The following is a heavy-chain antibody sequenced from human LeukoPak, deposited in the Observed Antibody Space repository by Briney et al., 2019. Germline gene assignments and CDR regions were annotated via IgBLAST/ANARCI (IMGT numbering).Heavy chain of an antibody. V-gene: IGHV1-8*01. Sequence: ASVKVSCKASGYTFTSYDINWVRQATGQGLEGMGWMNPNSGNTGYAQKFQGRVTMTRTTSISTAYMELSRLRSDHTAVYYCARGYGGRVRGGGVNEYFQHWGQGTLVTVSS. CDR1: GYTFTSYD. D-gene: IGHD4-17*01. CDR3: ARGYGGRVRGGGVNEYFQH. CDR2: MNPNSGNT. J-gene: IGHJ1*01.